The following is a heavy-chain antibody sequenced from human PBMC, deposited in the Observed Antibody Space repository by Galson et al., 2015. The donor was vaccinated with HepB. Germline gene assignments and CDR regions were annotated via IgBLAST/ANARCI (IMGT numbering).Heavy chain of an antibody. CDR1: GCNYSRHA. CDR2: ISDGGSTT. CDR3: AKQLRNTRVTFDS. Sequence: SMRHPCAASGCNYSRHAMSWVRQAPGKGLEWVSAISDGGSTTHYVDSVRGRFTISREKFTNTLYLQMNRLRAEVTTVYYCAKQLRNTRVTFDSWGQGTLVTVSS. V-gene: IGHV3-23*01. J-gene: IGHJ4*02. D-gene: IGHD6-6*01.